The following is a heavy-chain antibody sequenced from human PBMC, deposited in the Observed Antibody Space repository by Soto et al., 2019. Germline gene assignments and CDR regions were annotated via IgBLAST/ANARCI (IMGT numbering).Heavy chain of an antibody. V-gene: IGHV4-59*01. Sequence: SETLSLTCTVSGASISVYSWSWIRQPPGKGLEWIGYIYYSGSTNYNPSLKSRVAISVDTPKNQFSLNLSSVTAADTAVYYCARSTDSSGWRFDSWGQGTQVTVS. CDR1: GASISVYS. CDR3: ARSTDSSGWRFDS. J-gene: IGHJ4*02. CDR2: IYYSGST. D-gene: IGHD6-19*01.